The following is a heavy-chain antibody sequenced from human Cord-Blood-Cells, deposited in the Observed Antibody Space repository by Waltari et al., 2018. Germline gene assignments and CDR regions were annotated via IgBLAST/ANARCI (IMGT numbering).Heavy chain of an antibody. CDR2: IIHSGST. Sequence: QVQLQQGAAGLLKPSETLSLPRPVIGGPFIGNYWGWIPQPPGKGLEGIGEIIHSGSTNYNPSLKSRVTISVDTSKNQFSLKLSSVTAADTAVYYCASYDSSGYWFDPWGQGTLVTVSS. D-gene: IGHD3-22*01. V-gene: IGHV4-34*12. J-gene: IGHJ5*02. CDR3: ASYDSSGYWFDP. CDR1: GGPFIGNY.